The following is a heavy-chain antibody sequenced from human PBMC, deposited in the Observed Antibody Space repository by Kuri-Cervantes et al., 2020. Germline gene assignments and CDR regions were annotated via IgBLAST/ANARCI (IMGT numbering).Heavy chain of an antibody. J-gene: IGHJ4*02. CDR2: IYTSGST. CDR1: GGSISSSSYY. V-gene: IGHV4-39*07. CDR3: ARDRWTKGAGFDY. Sequence: SETLSLTCTVSGGSISSSSYYWGWIRQPPGKGLEWIGRIYTSGSTNYNPSLKSRVTISVDTSKNQFSLKLSSVTAADTAVYYCARDRWTKGAGFDYWGQGTLVTVSS. D-gene: IGHD2-15*01.